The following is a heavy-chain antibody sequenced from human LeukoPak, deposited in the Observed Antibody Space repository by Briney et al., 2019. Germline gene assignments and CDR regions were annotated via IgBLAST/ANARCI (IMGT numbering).Heavy chain of an antibody. D-gene: IGHD7-27*01. CDR3: TRDFNWGDAG. V-gene: IGHV3-23*01. Sequence: GGSLTLSCVGSGFTFTNSDMNWVRQPPGRGLEWVSAISGSGHSINYADSVKGRFTISRDTSKNTLYLQMNSLRAEDTALYYCTRDFNWGDAGWGQGTLVTVSS. CDR1: GFTFTNSD. J-gene: IGHJ4*02. CDR2: ISGSGHSI.